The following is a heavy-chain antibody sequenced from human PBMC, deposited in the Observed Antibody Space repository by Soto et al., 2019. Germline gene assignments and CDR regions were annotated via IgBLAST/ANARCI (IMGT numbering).Heavy chain of an antibody. V-gene: IGHV3-15*01. D-gene: IGHD5-18*01. J-gene: IGHJ3*02. CDR3: GKVLSKLHTAMVGHPNAFDI. CDR1: GFTFSNTW. CDR2: IKSKTDGGTT. Sequence: GGSLRLSCAASGFTFSNTWMSWVRQAPGKGLEWVGRIKSKTDGGTTDYAAPVKGRFTISRDDSKNTLYLQMNSLKTEDTAVYYFGKVLSKLHTAMVGHPNAFDIWGQGKMVTVSS.